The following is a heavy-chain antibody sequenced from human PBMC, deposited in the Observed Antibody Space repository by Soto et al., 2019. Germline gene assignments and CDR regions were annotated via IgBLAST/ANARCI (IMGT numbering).Heavy chain of an antibody. V-gene: IGHV4-4*07. D-gene: IGHD2-21*01. CDR3: ARGPLCGEECYFAF. Sequence: PSETLSLTCSVFVDSISRHYWSWIRQPAGKGLEYIGRIYNSGLINYNPSLESRVSMSVDPSKNQISLKLTSATAADTAIYYCARGPLCGEECYFAFWGQGTLVTVSS. CDR2: IYNSGLI. CDR1: VDSISRHY. J-gene: IGHJ4*02.